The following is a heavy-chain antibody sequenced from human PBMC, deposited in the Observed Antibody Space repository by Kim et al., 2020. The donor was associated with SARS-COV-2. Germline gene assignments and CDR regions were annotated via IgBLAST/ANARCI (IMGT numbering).Heavy chain of an antibody. D-gene: IGHD2-15*01. CDR2: VSFDGRKK. Sequence: GGSLRLSCAASGFTFSSYGMHWVRQAPGKGLEWVAVVSFDGRKKYYADSVKGRFTISRDNSKNTLYLQMSSLRAEDTAVYYCVKDGGLGYCSGGSCSTGFDYWGQGTLVTVSS. CDR1: GFTFSSYG. CDR3: VKDGGLGYCSGGSCSTGFDY. J-gene: IGHJ4*02. V-gene: IGHV3-30*18.